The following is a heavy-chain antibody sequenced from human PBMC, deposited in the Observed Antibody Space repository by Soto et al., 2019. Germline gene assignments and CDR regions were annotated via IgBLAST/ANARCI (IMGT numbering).Heavy chain of an antibody. J-gene: IGHJ4*02. V-gene: IGHV4-59*01. CDR1: GGSISSYY. CDR2: IYYSGST. Sequence: SETLSLTCTVSGGSISSYYWSWIRQPPGKGLEWIGYIYYSGSTNYNPSLKSRVTISVDTSKNQFSLKLSSVTAADTAVYYCAKGLVAARAFDYWGQGTLVTVSS. CDR3: AKGLVAARAFDY. D-gene: IGHD6-6*01.